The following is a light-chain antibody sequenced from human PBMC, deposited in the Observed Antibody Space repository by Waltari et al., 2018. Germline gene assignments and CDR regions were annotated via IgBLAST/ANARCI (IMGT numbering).Light chain of an antibody. J-gene: IGKJ1*01. CDR1: QSVLYRSTNKNY. V-gene: IGKV4-1*01. CDR3: QQYYSIPPT. CDR2: WAS. Sequence: DIVMTQSPDSLAVSLGERATIKCRSSQSVLYRSTNKNYLTWYQQKPGQTPKLLIYWASTRESGVPDRFSGSGSGTDFTLTISSLQAEDVAVYYCQQYYSIPPTFGQGTNVEIK.